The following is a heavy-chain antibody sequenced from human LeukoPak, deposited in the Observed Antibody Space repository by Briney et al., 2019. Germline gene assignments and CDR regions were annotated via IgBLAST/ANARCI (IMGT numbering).Heavy chain of an antibody. V-gene: IGHV3-21*01. CDR3: ARGIAAAVYWFDP. CDR1: GFTFSSYS. Sequence: PGGSLRLSCAASGFTFSSYSMNWVRQAPGKGLEWVSSISSSSSYIYYADSVKGRFTISRDNAKNSLYLQMNSLRAEDTAVYYCARGIAAAVYWFDPWGQGTLVTVSS. J-gene: IGHJ5*02. CDR2: ISSSSSYI. D-gene: IGHD6-13*01.